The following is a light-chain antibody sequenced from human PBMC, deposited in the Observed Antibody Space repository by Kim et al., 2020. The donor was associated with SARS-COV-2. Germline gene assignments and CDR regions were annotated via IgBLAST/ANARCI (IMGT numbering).Light chain of an antibody. J-gene: IGLJ2*01. Sequence: SVSPGQTASITCSGDKLGDKFVCWYQQRPGQSPVLVIYHNTQRPSGIPERFSGSNSGNTATLTISGTQAMDEADYYCQVWDRSTVIFGGGTQLTVL. V-gene: IGLV3-1*01. CDR3: QVWDRSTVI. CDR1: KLGDKF. CDR2: HNT.